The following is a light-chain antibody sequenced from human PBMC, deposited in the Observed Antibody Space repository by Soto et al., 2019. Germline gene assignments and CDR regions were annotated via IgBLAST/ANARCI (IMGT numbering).Light chain of an antibody. CDR2: VSS. CDR1: QSLLHSNGYNY. J-gene: IGKJ2*03. Sequence: IVMTQSPLSLPVIPGEPASISCRSSQSLLHSNGYNYLDWYLQKPGQSPQLLIAVSSNRASRVPDGFKGSGSGTDFALKISRVEAVEVGVYYCVHAPQSYSFGQGAKL. V-gene: IGKV2-28*01. CDR3: VHAPQSYS.